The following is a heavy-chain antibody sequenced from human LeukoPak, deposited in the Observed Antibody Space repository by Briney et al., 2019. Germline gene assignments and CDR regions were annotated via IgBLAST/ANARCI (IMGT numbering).Heavy chain of an antibody. CDR1: GGFFSGYY. V-gene: IGHV4-34*01. D-gene: IGHD3-16*02. J-gene: IGHJ4*02. CDR3: ARAGLRLGELSPPYYFDY. Sequence: SETLSLTCAVYGGFFSGYYWSWIRQPPGKGLEWIGEINHSGSTNYNPSLKSRVTISVDTSKNQFSLKLSSVTAADTAVYYCARAGLRLGELSPPYYFDYWGQGTLVTVSS. CDR2: INHSGST.